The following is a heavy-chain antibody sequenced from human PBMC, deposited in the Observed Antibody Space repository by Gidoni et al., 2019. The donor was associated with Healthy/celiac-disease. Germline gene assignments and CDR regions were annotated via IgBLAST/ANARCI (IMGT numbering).Heavy chain of an antibody. CDR2: ISYDGINK. V-gene: IGHV3-30*18. J-gene: IGHJ4*02. CDR1: GVTFSIYG. CDR3: AKDGCGGDCQEDY. Sequence: QVQRVESGGGVVEPGRSLGLSCAAAGVTFSIYGIHWVRQAPGKGLEWVAVISYDGINKYYADSLKGRFTISRDNSKNTLYLQMTSLRAEDTAVYYCAKDGCGGDCQEDYWGQGTLVTVSS. D-gene: IGHD2-21*02.